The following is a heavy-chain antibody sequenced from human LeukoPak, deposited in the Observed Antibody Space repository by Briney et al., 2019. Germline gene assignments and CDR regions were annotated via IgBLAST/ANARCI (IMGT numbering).Heavy chain of an antibody. J-gene: IGHJ6*03. D-gene: IGHD5-18*01. CDR2: ISYSGNT. CDR3: ARVRKTQIYNYGSLDYYYYMDV. CDR1: GGSISSNY. V-gene: IGHV4-59*01. Sequence: SETLSLTCTVSGGSISSNYWSWIRQPPAKGLVWMGYISYSGNTNYDPSLKSRVTISVDTSKNQFSLKLSSVTAADTAVYYCARVRKTQIYNYGSLDYYYYMDVWGKGTTVTVSS.